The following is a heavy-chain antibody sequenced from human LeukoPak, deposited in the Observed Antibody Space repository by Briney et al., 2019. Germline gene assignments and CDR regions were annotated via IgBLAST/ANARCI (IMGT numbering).Heavy chain of an antibody. V-gene: IGHV4-34*01. CDR1: GGSFSGYY. Sequence: SETLSLTCAVYGGSFSGYYWSWIRQPPGKGLEWIGEINHSGSTNYNPSLKSRVTISVDTSKNQFSLKLSSVTAADTAVYYCARGRRVAAAGTGRYNWFDPWGQGTLVTVSS. CDR2: INHSGST. D-gene: IGHD6-13*01. J-gene: IGHJ5*02. CDR3: ARGRRVAAAGTGRYNWFDP.